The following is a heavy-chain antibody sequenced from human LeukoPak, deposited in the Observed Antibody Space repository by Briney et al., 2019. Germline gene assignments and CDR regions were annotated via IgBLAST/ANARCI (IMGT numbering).Heavy chain of an antibody. CDR3: AKDIGNYGASDY. J-gene: IGHJ4*02. D-gene: IGHD4-17*01. V-gene: IGHV3-30*02. Sequence: GRSLRLSCAASGFTFSSYGMHWVRQAPGKGLEWVAFIRYDGSNKYYADSVKGRFTISRDNSKNTLYLQMNSLRAEDTAVYYCAKDIGNYGASDYWGQGTLVTVSS. CDR2: IRYDGSNK. CDR1: GFTFSSYG.